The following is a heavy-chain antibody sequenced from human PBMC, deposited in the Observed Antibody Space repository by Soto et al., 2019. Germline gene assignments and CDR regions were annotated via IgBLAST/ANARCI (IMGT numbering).Heavy chain of an antibody. CDR2: INHSGST. D-gene: IGHD3-9*01. Sequence: PSETLSLTCAVYGGSFSGYYWSWIRQPPGKGLEWIGEINHSGSTNYNPSLKSRVTISVDTSKNQFSLKLSSVTAADTAVYYCARGEVGYDILTGYPPYNWFDTWGQGTLVTVSS. V-gene: IGHV4-34*01. CDR1: GGSFSGYY. J-gene: IGHJ5*02. CDR3: ARGEVGYDILTGYPPYNWFDT.